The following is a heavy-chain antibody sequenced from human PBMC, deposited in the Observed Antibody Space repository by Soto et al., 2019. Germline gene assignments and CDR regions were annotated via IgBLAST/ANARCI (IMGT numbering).Heavy chain of an antibody. CDR1: GGTFSSYA. Sequence: ASVKVSCKASGGTFSSYAISWVRQAPGQGLEWMGGIIPILGTANYAQKFQCRVTITADESTSTAYMELSSLRSEDTAVYYCQRGVLHSGVWGSYSGPFGYWGQGTVVSVCS. CDR3: QRGVLHSGVWGSYSGPFGY. CDR2: IIPILGTA. D-gene: IGHD3-16*01. V-gene: IGHV1-69*13. J-gene: IGHJ4*02.